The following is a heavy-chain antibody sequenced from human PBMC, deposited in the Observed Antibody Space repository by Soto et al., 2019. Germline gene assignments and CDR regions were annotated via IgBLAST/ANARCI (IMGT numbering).Heavy chain of an antibody. Sequence: SETLSLTCAVYGGSFSGYYWSWIRQPPGKGLEWIGEINHSGSTNYNPSLKSRVTISVDTSKNQFSLKLSSVTAADTAVYYCASVTIFGVAANWFDPWGQGTLVTVSS. V-gene: IGHV4-34*01. CDR1: GGSFSGYY. J-gene: IGHJ5*02. D-gene: IGHD3-3*01. CDR2: INHSGST. CDR3: ASVTIFGVAANWFDP.